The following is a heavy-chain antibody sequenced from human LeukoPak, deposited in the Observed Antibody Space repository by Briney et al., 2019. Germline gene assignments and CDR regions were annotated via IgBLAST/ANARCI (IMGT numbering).Heavy chain of an antibody. D-gene: IGHD3-9*01. J-gene: IGHJ4*02. CDR2: ISSNGGST. V-gene: IGHV3-64D*06. Sequence: PGGSLRLSCSASGFTFSSYAMHWARQAPGKGLEYVSAISSNGGSTYYADSVKGRFTISRDNSKNTLYLQMSSLRAEDTAVYYCVKDTSPPLRYFDWLLIFDYWGQGTLVTVSS. CDR1: GFTFSSYA. CDR3: VKDTSPPLRYFDWLLIFDY.